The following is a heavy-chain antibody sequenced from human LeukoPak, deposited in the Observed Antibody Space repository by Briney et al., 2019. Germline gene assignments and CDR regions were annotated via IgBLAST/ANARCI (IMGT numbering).Heavy chain of an antibody. V-gene: IGHV3-15*01. Sequence: GGSLRLSCAASGFTFSNAWMSWVRQAPGKGLEWVGRIKSKTDGGTTDYAAPVKGRFTISRDDSKKTLYLQMNSLKTEDTAVYYCTTVFYYDSSGYRYYYYYYMDVWGKGTTVTVSS. D-gene: IGHD3-22*01. CDR2: IKSKTDGGTT. CDR3: TTVFYYDSSGYRYYYYYYMDV. CDR1: GFTFSNAW. J-gene: IGHJ6*03.